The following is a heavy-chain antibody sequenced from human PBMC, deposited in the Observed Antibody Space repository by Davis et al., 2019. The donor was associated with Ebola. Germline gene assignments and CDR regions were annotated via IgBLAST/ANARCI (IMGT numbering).Heavy chain of an antibody. J-gene: IGHJ5*02. CDR3: AREGRGYYYGSGSYYNWFDP. V-gene: IGHV4-34*01. D-gene: IGHD3-10*01. CDR1: GGSFGGYY. Sequence: SETLSLTCAVYGGSFGGYYWSWIRQPPGKGLEWIGSIYYSGSTYYNPSLKSRVTISVDTSKNQFSLKLSSVTAADTAVYYCAREGRGYYYGSGSYYNWFDPWGQGTLVTVSS. CDR2: IYYSGST.